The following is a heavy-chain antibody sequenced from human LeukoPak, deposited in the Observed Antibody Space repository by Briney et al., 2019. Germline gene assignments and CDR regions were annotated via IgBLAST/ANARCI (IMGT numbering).Heavy chain of an antibody. CDR1: GYSISSGYF. CDR3: ARLTAPVAVFDY. J-gene: IGHJ4*02. V-gene: IGHV4-38-2*01. Sequence: SEALSLTCPVSGYSISSGYFWGWIRQAPGKGLEWISIIHSGASPYYSPSLKSRVTISVDKSKNQFSLKLSSVTAADTAVYYCARLTAPVAVFDYWGQGTLVTVSS. D-gene: IGHD6-19*01. CDR2: IHSGASP.